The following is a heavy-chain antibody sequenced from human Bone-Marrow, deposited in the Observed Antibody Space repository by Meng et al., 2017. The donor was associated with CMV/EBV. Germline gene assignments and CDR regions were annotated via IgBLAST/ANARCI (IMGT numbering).Heavy chain of an antibody. CDR1: GFTFSSYS. Sequence: GGPLRLSCAASGFTFSSYSMNWVRQAPGKGLEWVSSISSSSSYIYYADSVKGRFTISRDNAKNSLYLQMNSLRAEDTAVYYCARGWDDSSDDYYYGMDVWGQGTTVTVSS. D-gene: IGHD3-22*01. J-gene: IGHJ6*02. V-gene: IGHV3-21*01. CDR2: ISSSSSYI. CDR3: ARGWDDSSDDYYYGMDV.